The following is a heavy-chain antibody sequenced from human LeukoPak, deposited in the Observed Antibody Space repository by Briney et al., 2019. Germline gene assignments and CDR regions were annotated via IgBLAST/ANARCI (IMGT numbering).Heavy chain of an antibody. Sequence: GGSLRLSCGASGFTFNISAINWVRQAPGKVLGWASSIRASGSGTFYADSVKGRFAISRDNSRNMVFLLMKTLRAEDTAIYYCAKVTNDCSSTSCFLPYAFDFWGQGTMVAVSS. CDR3: AKVTNDCSSTSCFLPYAFDF. V-gene: IGHV3-23*01. D-gene: IGHD2-2*01. CDR2: IRASGSGT. CDR1: GFTFNISA. J-gene: IGHJ3*01.